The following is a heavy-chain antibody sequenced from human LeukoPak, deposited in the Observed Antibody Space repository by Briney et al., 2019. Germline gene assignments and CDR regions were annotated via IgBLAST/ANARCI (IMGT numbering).Heavy chain of an antibody. CDR2: IYYSGST. CDR3: ARVGIAVAGTIVWFDP. CDR1: GGSISSGVYY. Sequence: PSETLSLTCTVSGGSISSGVYYWGWIRQPPGKGLEWIGYIYYSGSTYYNPSLTSRVNISVDTSKNQFSLKLSSVTAADTAVYYCARVGIAVAGTIVWFDPWGQGTLVTVSS. V-gene: IGHV4-30-4*01. D-gene: IGHD6-19*01. J-gene: IGHJ5*02.